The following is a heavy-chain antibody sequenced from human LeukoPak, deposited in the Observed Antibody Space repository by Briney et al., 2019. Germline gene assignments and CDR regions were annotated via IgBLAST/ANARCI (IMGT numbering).Heavy chain of an antibody. CDR1: GFNFRDYY. Sequence: GGSLRLSCAAFGFNFRDYYMTWIRQAPGKGLEWVSYITHSGATVFYADSVRGRFTISRDNVENSLYLQMNGLRDEDTAVYYCARAYGDHGLYYFDFWGQGTLVTVSS. CDR3: ARAYGDHGLYYFDF. J-gene: IGHJ4*02. CDR2: ITHSGATV. D-gene: IGHD4-17*01. V-gene: IGHV3-11*01.